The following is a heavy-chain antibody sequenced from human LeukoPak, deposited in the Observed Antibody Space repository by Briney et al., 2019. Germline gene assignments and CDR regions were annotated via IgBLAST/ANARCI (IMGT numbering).Heavy chain of an antibody. V-gene: IGHV3-23*01. J-gene: IGHJ5*02. Sequence: PGGSLRLSCAASGFTFSSYAMSWVRQAPGKGLEWVSAISGSGGSTYYADSVKGRFTISRDNSKNTLYLQMNSLRAEDTAVYYCAKDRLEEFSYNWFDPWGQGTLVTVSS. D-gene: IGHD3-16*02. CDR3: AKDRLEEFSYNWFDP. CDR1: GFTFSSYA. CDR2: ISGSGGST.